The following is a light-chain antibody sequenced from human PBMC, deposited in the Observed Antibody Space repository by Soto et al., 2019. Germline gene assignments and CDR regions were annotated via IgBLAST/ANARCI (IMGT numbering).Light chain of an antibody. Sequence: EIVMTQSPATLAVSPGERAALSCRASQSVSSNFAWYQQKPGQAPRLLIYGASSRATGTPARFSGSGSGTEFTLTISSLQSEDFAVSYCQQYNNWPYTFGLGTKLEMK. V-gene: IGKV3-15*01. CDR1: QSVSSN. CDR3: QQYNNWPYT. J-gene: IGKJ2*01. CDR2: GAS.